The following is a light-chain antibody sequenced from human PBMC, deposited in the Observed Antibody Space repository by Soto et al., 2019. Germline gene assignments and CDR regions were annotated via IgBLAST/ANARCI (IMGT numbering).Light chain of an antibody. CDR2: GAS. CDR3: QQTYSDIA. V-gene: IGKV1-39*01. Sequence: DVRMTQSPPSLSASVGDTITITCRASRTINTYLNWFQQKPGEPPRLLIYGASTLHDGVPSRFSGSGSGADFTLTISGLQPEDFASYHCQQTYSDIAVGGGTKVDIK. J-gene: IGKJ4*01. CDR1: RTINTY.